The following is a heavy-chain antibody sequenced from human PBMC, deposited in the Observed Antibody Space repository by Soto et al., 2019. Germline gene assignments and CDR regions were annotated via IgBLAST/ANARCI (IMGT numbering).Heavy chain of an antibody. CDR1: GFDFTKYG. V-gene: IGHV3-23*01. CDR2: ITGRSEYT. CDR3: AKDTVAGTPLEWFFGL. Sequence: GGSLRLSCVASGFDFTKYGMSCVRQAPGKGLDWVSGITGRSEYTYYAGSVKGRFTVSRAPSTNTVYRQMNSVTAEDTCIYFCAKDTVAGTPLEWFFGLWGRGTLVTVSS. D-gene: IGHD6-19*01. J-gene: IGHJ2*01.